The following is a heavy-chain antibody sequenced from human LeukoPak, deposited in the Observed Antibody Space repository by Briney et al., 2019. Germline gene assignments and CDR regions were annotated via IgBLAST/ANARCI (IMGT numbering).Heavy chain of an antibody. V-gene: IGHV1-69*06. CDR2: IIPVFGTT. J-gene: IGHJ5*02. D-gene: IGHD3-10*01. Sequence: SVKVSCKASGGTFSSYAVSWVRLTPGQGLEWRGGIIPVFGTTTYAQKFQAKVTMTADKSTNTAYLEISSLTSDDTAVYYCATNILVRDIINWFDPWGQGTLVTVSS. CDR1: GGTFSSYA. CDR3: ATNILVRDIINWFDP.